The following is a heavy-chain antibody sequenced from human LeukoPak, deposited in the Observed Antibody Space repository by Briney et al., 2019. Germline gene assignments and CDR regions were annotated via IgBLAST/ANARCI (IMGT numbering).Heavy chain of an antibody. Sequence: PSPTLSRTCTVSGGSISSGGYYGSWIRQHPGKGLEWIGYIYYSGSTYYNPSLKSRVTISVDTSKNQFSLKLSSVTAADTAVYYCARANPYYYDSSGYFDYWGQGTLVTVSP. J-gene: IGHJ4*02. CDR2: IYYSGST. CDR3: ARANPYYYDSSGYFDY. D-gene: IGHD3-22*01. CDR1: GGSISSGGYY. V-gene: IGHV4-31*03.